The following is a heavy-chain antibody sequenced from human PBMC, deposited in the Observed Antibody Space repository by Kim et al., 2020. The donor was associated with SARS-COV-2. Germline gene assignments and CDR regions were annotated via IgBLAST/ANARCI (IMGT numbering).Heavy chain of an antibody. CDR1: GFTFSDYY. CDR3: ARDKNWRQQLPNWFDP. J-gene: IGHJ5*02. Sequence: GGSLRLSCAASGFTFSDYYMSWIRQAPGKGLEWVSYISSSGSTIYYADSVKGRFTISRDNAKNSLYLQMNSLRAEDTAVYYCARDKNWRQQLPNWFDPWGQGTLVTVSS. D-gene: IGHD6-13*01. CDR2: ISSSGSTI. V-gene: IGHV3-11*01.